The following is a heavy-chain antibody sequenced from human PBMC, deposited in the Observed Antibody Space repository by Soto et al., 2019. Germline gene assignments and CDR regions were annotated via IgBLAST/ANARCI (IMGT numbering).Heavy chain of an antibody. CDR3: ASGISI. D-gene: IGHD1-20*01. Sequence: GGSLRLSCAASGFTFSSFETNCVRQAPGKGLEWVSYISSSGSTIYDADSVKGRFTIARDNAKNSLYLQINRRRAEDTAVYYCASGISIWGQGTMVTVSS. V-gene: IGHV3-48*03. CDR2: ISSSGSTI. J-gene: IGHJ3*02. CDR1: GFTFSSFE.